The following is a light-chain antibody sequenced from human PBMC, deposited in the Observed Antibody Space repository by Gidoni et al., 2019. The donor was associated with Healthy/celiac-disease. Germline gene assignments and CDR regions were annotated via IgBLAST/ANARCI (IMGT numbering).Light chain of an antibody. J-gene: IGKJ4*01. CDR2: AAS. V-gene: IGKV1-39*01. CDR1: QSISSY. CDR3: PQSYSTLT. Sequence: DIEMTQSPSSLSASVGDRVTITCRASQSISSYLNWYQQKPGKAPKLLIYAASSLQSGVPSRFSGSGSVTDFTLTISSLQPEDFSTYYCPQSYSTLTVGGXTKVEIK.